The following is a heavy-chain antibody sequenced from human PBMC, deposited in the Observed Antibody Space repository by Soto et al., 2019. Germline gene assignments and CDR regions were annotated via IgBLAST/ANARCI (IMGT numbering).Heavy chain of an antibody. J-gene: IGHJ6*04. D-gene: IGHD6-6*01. CDR3: ARETGPGSSYYSYGMDV. CDR2: IWYDGSNK. V-gene: IGHV3-33*01. CDR1: GFTFSSYG. Sequence: PGGSLRLSCAASGFTFSSYGMHLVRQAPGKGLEWVAVIWYDGSNKYYADSVKGRFTISRDNSKNTLYLQMNSLRAEDTAVYYCARETGPGSSYYSYGMDVWGEGTTVTVSS.